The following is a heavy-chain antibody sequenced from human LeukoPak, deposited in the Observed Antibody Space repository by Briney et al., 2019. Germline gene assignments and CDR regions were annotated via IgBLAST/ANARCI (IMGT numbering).Heavy chain of an antibody. V-gene: IGHV3-21*01. Sequence: GGSLRLSCAAPGFTFSNYAMYWVRQAPGKGLEWVSSISSSSSYIYYADSVKGRFTISRDNAKNSLYLQMNSLRAEDTAVYYCAGGGWMDDAFDIWGQGTMVIVSS. CDR3: AGGGWMDDAFDI. CDR1: GFTFSNYA. D-gene: IGHD5-12*01. CDR2: ISSSSSYI. J-gene: IGHJ3*02.